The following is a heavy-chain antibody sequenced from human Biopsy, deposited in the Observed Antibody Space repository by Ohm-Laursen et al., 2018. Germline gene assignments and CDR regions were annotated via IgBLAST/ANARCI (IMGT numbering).Heavy chain of an antibody. D-gene: IGHD2-15*01. CDR3: ARARDDFVVVPAAFFDF. Sequence: GSLRLSCTASGFSFSDYHMRWIRQAPGRGLEWVSYISGGGTIYYGDSMKGRVTISRDNAKNSLYLQMHSLRAEDTAVYYCARARDDFVVVPAAFFDFWGQGTLVTVSS. V-gene: IGHV3-11*04. CDR1: GFSFSDYH. CDR2: ISGGGTI. J-gene: IGHJ4*02.